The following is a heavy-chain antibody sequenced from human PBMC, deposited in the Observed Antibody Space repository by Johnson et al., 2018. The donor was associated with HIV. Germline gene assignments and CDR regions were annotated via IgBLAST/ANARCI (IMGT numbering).Heavy chain of an antibody. Sequence: QVQPVESGGGVVQPGTSLRLSCAASVFTFSNYAMPWVRQAPGKGPEWVAVISFDVNNHYYADSVKLRLTISRDNAKHSLFLQMNSLRAEDTAVYYCARARGWEYAYDLWGQGTMVNVSS. J-gene: IGHJ3*01. V-gene: IGHV3-30*04. CDR1: VFTFSNYA. D-gene: IGHD1-26*01. CDR2: ISFDVNNH. CDR3: ARARGWEYAYDL.